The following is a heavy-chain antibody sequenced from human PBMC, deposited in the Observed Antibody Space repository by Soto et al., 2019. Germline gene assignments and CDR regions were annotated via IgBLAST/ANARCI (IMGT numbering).Heavy chain of an antibody. D-gene: IGHD2-8*01. V-gene: IGHV3-11*01. CDR2: ISSSGRTI. CDR3: ARVASSRPGVIFDY. Sequence: QVHLVESGGGLVEPGEPLRLSCAGSGFTFGDYYMSWILQAPGKGLEWVSYISSSGRTIYYADSVKGRYAISRDNAKNSLYLQMTRLRAEDTAVYYCARVASSRPGVIFDYWGHGNLVTVSS. J-gene: IGHJ4*01. CDR1: GFTFGDYY.